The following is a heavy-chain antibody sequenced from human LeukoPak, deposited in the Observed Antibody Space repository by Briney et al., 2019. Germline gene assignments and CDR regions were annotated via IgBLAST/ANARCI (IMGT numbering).Heavy chain of an antibody. CDR1: GYTFTSYG. Sequence: GASVNVSCKASGYTFTSYGISWGRHAPGPGHEWMGWISAYNGNTNYAQKLQGRVTMTTDTSTSTAYMELRSLRSDDTAVYYCARDTTYYDFWSGYYPGDFDLWGRGTLVTVSS. CDR3: ARDTTYYDFWSGYYPGDFDL. CDR2: ISAYNGNT. V-gene: IGHV1-18*01. J-gene: IGHJ2*01. D-gene: IGHD3-3*01.